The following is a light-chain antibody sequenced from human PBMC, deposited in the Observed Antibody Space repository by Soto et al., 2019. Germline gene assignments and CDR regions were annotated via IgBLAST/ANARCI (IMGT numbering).Light chain of an antibody. CDR1: QSVSSY. CDR2: DAS. V-gene: IGKV3-11*01. J-gene: IGKJ3*01. Sequence: EIVLTQSPATLSLSPGERATLSCRASQSVSSYLAWYQRKPGQAPRLLIYDASNRATGIPARFSGSGSGTDFTLTISSLEREDFAVYYCQQRSNWLFTFGPGTKVDIK. CDR3: QQRSNWLFT.